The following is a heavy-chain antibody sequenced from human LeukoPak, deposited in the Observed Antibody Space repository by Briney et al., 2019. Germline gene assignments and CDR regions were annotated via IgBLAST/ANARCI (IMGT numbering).Heavy chain of an antibody. CDR2: ISSSGSTI. Sequence: GGSLRLSCAASGFTFSSYEMNWVRQAPGKGLEWVSYISSSGSTIYYADSAKGRFTISRDNAKNSLYPQVNSLRAEDTAVYYCARGPNYGSGSYVYWGQGTLVTVSS. V-gene: IGHV3-48*03. CDR3: ARGPNYGSGSYVY. J-gene: IGHJ4*02. D-gene: IGHD3-10*01. CDR1: GFTFSSYE.